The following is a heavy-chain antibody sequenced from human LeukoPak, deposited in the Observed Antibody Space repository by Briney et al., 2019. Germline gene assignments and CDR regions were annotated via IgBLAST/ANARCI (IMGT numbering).Heavy chain of an antibody. V-gene: IGHV3-23*01. Sequence: GGSLRLSCAASGFTVSSNYMSWVRQAPGKGLEWVSAISGSGGSTYYADSVKGRFTISRDNSKNTLYLQMNSLRAEDTAVYYCAKDQGYYYGSGSYYNGRGMDVWGKGTTVTVSS. J-gene: IGHJ6*03. CDR3: AKDQGYYYGSGSYYNGRGMDV. CDR1: GFTVSSNY. D-gene: IGHD3-10*01. CDR2: ISGSGGST.